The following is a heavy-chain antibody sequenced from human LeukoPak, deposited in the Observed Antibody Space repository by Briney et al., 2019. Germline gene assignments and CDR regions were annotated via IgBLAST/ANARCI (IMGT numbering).Heavy chain of an antibody. CDR1: GYTFTSYG. J-gene: IGHJ5*02. V-gene: IGHV1-69*13. CDR2: IIPIFGTA. CDR3: ARSGAAVTTMIWFDP. D-gene: IGHD4-17*01. Sequence: SVKVSCKASGYTFTSYGISWVRQAPGQGLEWMGGIIPIFGTANYAQKFQGRVTITADESTSTAYMELSSLRSEDTAVYYCARSGAAVTTMIWFDPWGQGTLVTVSS.